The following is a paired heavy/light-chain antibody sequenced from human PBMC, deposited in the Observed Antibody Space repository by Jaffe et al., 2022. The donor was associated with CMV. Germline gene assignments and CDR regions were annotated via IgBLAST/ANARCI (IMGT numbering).Heavy chain of an antibody. CDR3: AKDNYYGSGSYYFEGFLYDY. J-gene: IGHJ4*02. CDR1: GFTFSSYA. Sequence: EVQLLESGGGLVQPGGSLRLSCAASGFTFSSYAMSWVRQAPGKGLEWVSAISGSGGSTYYADSVKGRFTISRDNSKNTLYLQMNSLRAEDTAVYYCAKDNYYGSGSYYFEGFLYDYWGQGTLVTVSS. CDR2: ISGSGGST. V-gene: IGHV3-23*01. D-gene: IGHD3-10*01.
Light chain of an antibody. CDR1: KLGDKY. CDR3: QAWDSSTAYVV. V-gene: IGLV3-1*01. Sequence: SYELTQPPSVSVSPGQTASITCSGDKLGDKYACWYQQKPGQSPVLVIYQDSKRPSGIPERFSGSNSGNTATLTISGTQAMDEADYYCQAWDSSTAYVVFGGGTKLTVL. CDR2: QDS. J-gene: IGLJ2*01.